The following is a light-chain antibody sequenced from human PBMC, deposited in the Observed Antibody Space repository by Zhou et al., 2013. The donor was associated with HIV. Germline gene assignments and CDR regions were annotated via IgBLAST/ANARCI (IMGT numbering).Light chain of an antibody. J-gene: IGKJ5*01. CDR1: QSLGSF. CDR2: ATS. CDR3: QQANSFPST. Sequence: DIQMTQSPSSLSASVGDRVSITCRASQSLGSFLNWCHQQKAGKVPKDLIYATSSLRSGVPSRFSGSGSGTDFTLAITSLQPEDFATYYCQQANSFPSTFGQGTRLEIK. V-gene: IGKV1-39*01.